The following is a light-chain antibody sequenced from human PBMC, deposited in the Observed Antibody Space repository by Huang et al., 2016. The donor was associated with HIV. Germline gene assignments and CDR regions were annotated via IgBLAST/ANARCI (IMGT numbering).Light chain of an antibody. CDR3: QKYNSAPWT. J-gene: IGKJ1*01. CDR1: QGISNY. Sequence: DIQMTQSPFSLSASVGDRVTIPCRTSQGISNYLAWYQQKPGKVPKLLIYAASTLQSGVPSRFSGSGSGTDFTLTISSLQPEDVATYYCQKYNSAPWTVGQGTKVEIK. V-gene: IGKV1-27*01. CDR2: AAS.